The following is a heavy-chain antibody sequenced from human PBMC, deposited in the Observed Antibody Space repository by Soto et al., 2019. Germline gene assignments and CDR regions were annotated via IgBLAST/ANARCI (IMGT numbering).Heavy chain of an antibody. CDR3: ARGVESGGWFDP. CDR2: INHSGST. D-gene: IGHD2-15*01. V-gene: IGHV4-34*01. Sequence: SETLSLTCAVYGGSFSGYYWSWIRQPPGKGLEWIGEINHSGSTNYNPSLKSRVTISVDTSKNQFSLKLSSVTAADTAVYYCARGVESGGWFDPWGQGTLVTVSS. J-gene: IGHJ5*02. CDR1: GGSFSGYY.